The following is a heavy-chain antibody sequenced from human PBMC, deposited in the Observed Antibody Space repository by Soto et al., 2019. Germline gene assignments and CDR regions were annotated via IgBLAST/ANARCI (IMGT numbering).Heavy chain of an antibody. CDR1: GFTFSNAW. V-gene: IGHV3-15*01. D-gene: IGHD4-17*01. Sequence: EVQLVESGGGLVKPGGSLRLSCAASGFTFSNAWMSWVRQAPGKGLEWVGRIKSKTDGGTTDYAAPVKGRFTISRDDSKNTLYLQMNSLKTENTAVYYCTTENGDYAGPLYYYGMDVWGQGTTVTVSS. CDR2: IKSKTDGGTT. J-gene: IGHJ6*02. CDR3: TTENGDYAGPLYYYGMDV.